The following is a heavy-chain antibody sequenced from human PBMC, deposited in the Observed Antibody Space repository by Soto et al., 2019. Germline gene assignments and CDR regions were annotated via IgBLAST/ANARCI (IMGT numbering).Heavy chain of an antibody. CDR3: AKADGEQWLLPHLDK. J-gene: IGHJ4*02. CDR2: ISCCGGST. CDR1: GFNFKKFA. V-gene: IGHV3-23*01. Sequence: GSLRLSCVASGFNFKKFAMSWVRQAPGEGLEWVSGISCCGGSTSYADSVKGRFSIARDDSTNTLSLQMNNLRVEDTAQYYCAKADGEQWLLPHLDKWGQGTLVTV. D-gene: IGHD6-19*01.